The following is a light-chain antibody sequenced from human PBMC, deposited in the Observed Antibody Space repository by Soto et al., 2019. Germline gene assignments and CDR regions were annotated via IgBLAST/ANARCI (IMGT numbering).Light chain of an antibody. V-gene: IGKV1-5*03. CDR3: QQYKDYWT. Sequence: DVQMTQSPSTLSASVGDRVTITCRASQSISRWLAWYQQKPGKAPKHLIYETSSLEDGVPSRFTGSESGTEFSLTITSLQPDDFATYYCQQYKDYWTFGQGTKV. CDR2: ETS. CDR1: QSISRW. J-gene: IGKJ1*01.